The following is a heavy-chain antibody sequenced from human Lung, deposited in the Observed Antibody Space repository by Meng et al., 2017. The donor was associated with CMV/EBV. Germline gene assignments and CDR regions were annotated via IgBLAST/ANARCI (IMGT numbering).Heavy chain of an antibody. V-gene: IGHV4-4*02. CDR2: IYHSGST. CDR3: ARIERRRILKYCGSDCSTTDY. CDR1: RRSF. D-gene: IGHD2-21*02. Sequence: RRSFCPCVRQVPGKVLQSLGEIYHSGSTNYHPSLTSRVTISVDKFKNQFSLKLGSVTAADTAVYYCARIERRRILKYCGSDCSTTDYWGQGTLVTVSS. J-gene: IGHJ4*02.